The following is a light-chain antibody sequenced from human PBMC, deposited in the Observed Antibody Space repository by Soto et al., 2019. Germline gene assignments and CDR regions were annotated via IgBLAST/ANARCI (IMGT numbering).Light chain of an antibody. J-gene: IGKJ5*01. V-gene: IGKV3-15*01. CDR3: QQYRNWPPIT. CDR1: QSVSSN. CDR2: GAS. Sequence: EIVMTQSPATLSVSPGERVTLSCRASQSVSSNLGWYQQKPGQAPRLLIYGASTRATGIPARFSGSGSGTEFTLTISSLQSEDFAVYYCQQYRNWPPITFGQGTRLEIK.